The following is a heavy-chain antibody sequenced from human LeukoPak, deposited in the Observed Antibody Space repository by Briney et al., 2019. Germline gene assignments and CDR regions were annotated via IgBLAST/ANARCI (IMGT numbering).Heavy chain of an antibody. J-gene: IGHJ6*02. CDR2: ISYDGSNK. Sequence: GRSLRLSCAASGFTFSSDAMHWVRQAPGKGLEWVAVISYDGSNKYYADSVKGRFTISRDNSKNTLYLQMNSLRAEDTAVYYCARPDSSGWYDAYYYYYGMDVWGQGTTVTVSS. CDR1: GFTFSSDA. V-gene: IGHV3-30-3*01. CDR3: ARPDSSGWYDAYYYYYGMDV. D-gene: IGHD6-19*01.